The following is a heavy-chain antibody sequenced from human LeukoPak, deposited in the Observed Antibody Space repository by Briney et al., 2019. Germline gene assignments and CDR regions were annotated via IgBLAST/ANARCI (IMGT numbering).Heavy chain of an antibody. CDR2: IHYSGST. Sequence: SETLSLTCTVSGCSITSYYWGWIQQPPGKGLEWIGLIHYSGSTTYNPSLKSRVTMSVDTSKNQFSLQLRSVTAADTALYYCARDIREVGATHYFDYWGQGTLATVTS. CDR1: GCSITSYY. J-gene: IGHJ4*02. CDR3: ARDIREVGATHYFDY. D-gene: IGHD1-26*01. V-gene: IGHV4-59*01.